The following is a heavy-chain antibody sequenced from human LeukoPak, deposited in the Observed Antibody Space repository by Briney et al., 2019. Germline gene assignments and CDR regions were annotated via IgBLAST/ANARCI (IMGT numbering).Heavy chain of an antibody. J-gene: IGHJ3*01. CDR1: GFTFSIYA. CDR2: ITATTSST. CDR3: AKDPNGDYVGVFDF. V-gene: IGHV3-23*01. D-gene: IGHD4-23*01. Sequence: PGGSLRLSCAASGFTFSIYAMHWVRQAPGKGLEWVSTITATTSSTSYADSVKGRFTISRDNSKRTLYLQMNSLRAEDTAMYYCAKDPNGDYVGVFDFWGQGTLVTVSS.